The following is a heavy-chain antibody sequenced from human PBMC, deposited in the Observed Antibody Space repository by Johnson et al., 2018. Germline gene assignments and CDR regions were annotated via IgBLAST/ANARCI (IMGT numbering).Heavy chain of an antibody. CDR3: ARDPRDIVVVPAAIGAFDI. V-gene: IGHV3-30*14. CDR2: ISKDGRNK. J-gene: IGHJ3*02. Sequence: QVQLVQSGGGVVQXGRSLRLXCAASGITFSNYAMHWVRQAPGKGLEWVAVISKDGRNKYYAASVKGRFPISRDNAKNSLYLQMNSLRAEDTAVYNCARDPRDIVVVPAAIGAFDIWGQGTTVTVSS. CDR1: GITFSNYA. D-gene: IGHD2-2*01.